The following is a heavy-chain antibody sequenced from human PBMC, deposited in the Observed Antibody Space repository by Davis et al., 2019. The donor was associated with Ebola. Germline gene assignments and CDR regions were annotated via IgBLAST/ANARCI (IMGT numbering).Heavy chain of an antibody. CDR1: GDSVSNTGDA. Sequence: HSQTLSLTCVISGDSVSNTGDAWNWIRQSPLRGLEWLGRTYYRSKWFFDYAESVKGRITVSPDTSKNQFSLHLNSVTPEDSAIYYCARDPLDDQGLDVWGQGTKVTVSS. CDR3: ARDPLDDQGLDV. V-gene: IGHV6-1*01. D-gene: IGHD1-1*01. J-gene: IGHJ3*01. CDR2: TYYRSKWFF.